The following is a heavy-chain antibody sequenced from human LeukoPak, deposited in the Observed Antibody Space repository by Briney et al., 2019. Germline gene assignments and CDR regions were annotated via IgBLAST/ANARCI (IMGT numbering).Heavy chain of an antibody. D-gene: IGHD3-10*01. J-gene: IGHJ4*02. Sequence: GESLKISCKGSGYSFTSYWIALVRQMPGKGLEWMGIIYPSDSDTRYSPSFQGQVTISADKSISTAYLQWSSLKASDTAMYYCARRMVRGVITSHYDYWGQGTLVTVSS. CDR3: ARRMVRGVITSHYDY. CDR2: IYPSDSDT. V-gene: IGHV5-51*01. CDR1: GYSFTSYW.